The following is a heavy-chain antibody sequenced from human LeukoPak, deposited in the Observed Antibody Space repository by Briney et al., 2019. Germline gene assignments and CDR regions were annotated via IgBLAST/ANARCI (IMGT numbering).Heavy chain of an antibody. D-gene: IGHD1-26*01. J-gene: IGHJ5*02. V-gene: IGHV4-38-2*01. Sequence: SETLSLTCAVSGYSISSGYYWGWIRHPPGEGLEWIVSIYHSGSTYYNQSLKSRDTISVDTSKNQFSLKLSSVTAADTAVYYCARGSSAGSQLWESWFDPWGQGTLVTVSS. CDR1: GYSISSGYY. CDR3: ARGSSAGSQLWESWFDP. CDR2: IYHSGST.